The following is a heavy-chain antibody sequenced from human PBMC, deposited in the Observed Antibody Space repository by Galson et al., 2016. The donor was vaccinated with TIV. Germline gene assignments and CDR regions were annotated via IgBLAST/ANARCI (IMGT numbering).Heavy chain of an antibody. D-gene: IGHD2-21*01. J-gene: IGHJ4*02. CDR2: ISLNGHHI. CDR1: GFAFNFYG. CDR3: AREFRDYFFDY. Sequence: SLRLSCAASGFAFNFYGMNWVRQAPGKGLEWISSISLNGHHIYYAESVKGRFTISRDNAKNTLFLQMNSLRDEDTAVYYCAREFRDYFFDYWGQGTLVTVSA. V-gene: IGHV3-21*01.